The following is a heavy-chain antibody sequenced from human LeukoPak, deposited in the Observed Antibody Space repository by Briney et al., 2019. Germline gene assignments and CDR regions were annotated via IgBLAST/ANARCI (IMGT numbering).Heavy chain of an antibody. CDR2: ISSSSGYI. CDR3: ARDYCSGGSCLDY. CDR1: GFTFSSYS. J-gene: IGHJ4*02. D-gene: IGHD2-15*01. Sequence: GGSLRLSCAASGFTFSSYSMNWVRQAPGKGLEWVSSISSSSGYIYYADSVKGRFTISRDNAKNSLYLQMNSLRAEDTAVYYCARDYCSGGSCLDYWGQGTLVTVSS. V-gene: IGHV3-21*01.